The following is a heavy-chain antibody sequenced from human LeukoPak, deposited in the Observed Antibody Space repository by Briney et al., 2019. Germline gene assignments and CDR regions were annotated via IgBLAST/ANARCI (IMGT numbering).Heavy chain of an antibody. CDR3: ARDDQFAFDI. J-gene: IGHJ3*02. CDR1: GFTFSSCW. V-gene: IGHV3-7*01. CDR2: IKQDGSEK. Sequence: GGSLRLSCAASGFTFSSCWMSWVRQAPGKGLEWVANIKQDGSEKYYVDSVKGRFTISRDNAKNSLYLQMNSLRAEDTAVYYCARDDQFAFDIWGQGTMVTVSS. D-gene: IGHD5-24*01.